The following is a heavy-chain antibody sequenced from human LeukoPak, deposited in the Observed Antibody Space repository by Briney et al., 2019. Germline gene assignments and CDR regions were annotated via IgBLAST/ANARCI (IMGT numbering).Heavy chain of an antibody. CDR2: INHSRST. Sequence: PSETLSLTCTVSGGSISSGGYYWSWIRQPPGKGLEWIGYINHSRSTNYNPSLKSRVTISVDTSKNQFSLKLSSVTAADTAVYYCARGPRIAAAGQNYYYYGMDVWGQGTTVTVSS. J-gene: IGHJ6*02. CDR3: ARGPRIAAAGQNYYYYGMDV. D-gene: IGHD6-13*01. V-gene: IGHV4-30-2*01. CDR1: GGSISSGGYY.